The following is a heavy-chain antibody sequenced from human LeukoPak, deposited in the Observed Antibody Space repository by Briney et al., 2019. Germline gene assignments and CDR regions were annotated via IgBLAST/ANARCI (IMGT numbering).Heavy chain of an antibody. V-gene: IGHV3-23*01. Sequence: GGSLRLSCAASGFTFSSYAMSWVRQAPGKGLEWVSAISGSGGSTYYAESVNGRFTISRDNSKNTLYLQMHSLRAEDTDVYSGAKWVNYCSSTSCYTYFDYWGPVTLVT. CDR1: GFTFSSYA. CDR3: AKWVNYCSSTSCYTYFDY. D-gene: IGHD2-2*02. J-gene: IGHJ4*01. CDR2: ISGSGGST.